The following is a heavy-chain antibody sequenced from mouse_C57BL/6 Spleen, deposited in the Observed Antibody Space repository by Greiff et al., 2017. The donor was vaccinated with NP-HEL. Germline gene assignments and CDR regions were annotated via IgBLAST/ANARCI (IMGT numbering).Heavy chain of an antibody. CDR3: ARRYGSVYAMDY. CDR1: GFNIKDYY. D-gene: IGHD1-1*01. CDR2: IDPEDGET. V-gene: IGHV14-2*01. J-gene: IGHJ4*01. Sequence: DVKLVESGAELVKPGASVKLSCTASGFNIKDYYMHWVKQRTEQGLEWIGRIDPEDGETKYAPKFQGKATITADTSSNTAYLQLSSLTSEDTAVYYCARRYGSVYAMDYWGQGTSVTVSS.